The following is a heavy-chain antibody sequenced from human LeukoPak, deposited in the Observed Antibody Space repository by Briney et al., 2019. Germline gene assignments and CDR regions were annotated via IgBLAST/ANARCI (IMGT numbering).Heavy chain of an antibody. J-gene: IGHJ3*02. V-gene: IGHV3-23*01. CDR3: AGSPTVDAAFDI. D-gene: IGHD4-23*01. CDR1: GFTFSSYA. Sequence: GGLLRFSCAASGFTFSSYAMSWVRQAPGKGLEWVSSISGSGGSTYYADSARGRFTVSRDNSRITLALQMNSLRAEDTAVYYCAGSPTVDAAFDIWGQGTMVTVYS. CDR2: ISGSGGST.